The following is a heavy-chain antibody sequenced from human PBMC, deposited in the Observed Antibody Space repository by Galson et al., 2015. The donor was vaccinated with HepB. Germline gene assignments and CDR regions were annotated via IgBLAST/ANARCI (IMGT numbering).Heavy chain of an antibody. Sequence: SVKVSCKASGYIFSSFAMNWVRQAPGQGLEWMGWIDTNTGKPTYAQGFTGRFVFSLDTSVSTAYLQISSLKAEDTAVYYCARSPYYGSRSYYNVWFDPWGQGTLVIVSS. CDR3: ARSPYYGSRSYYNVWFDP. CDR2: IDTNTGKP. CDR1: GYIFSSFA. V-gene: IGHV7-4-1*02. J-gene: IGHJ5*02. D-gene: IGHD3-10*01.